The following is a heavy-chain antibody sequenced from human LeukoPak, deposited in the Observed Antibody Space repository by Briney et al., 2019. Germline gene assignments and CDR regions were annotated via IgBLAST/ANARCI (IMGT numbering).Heavy chain of an antibody. CDR3: ARTTSLTASGYDY. J-gene: IGHJ4*02. V-gene: IGHV1-8*03. Sequence: ASVTVSFKASVYTFTNYHINWVRQATGQGLEWMGWINPNNDDRGYAQKFQGRVTITRDTSISTAYMELRSLRSEDTAIYFCARTTSLTASGYDYWGQGTLVTVSS. D-gene: IGHD4-17*01. CDR2: INPNNDDR. CDR1: VYTFTNYH.